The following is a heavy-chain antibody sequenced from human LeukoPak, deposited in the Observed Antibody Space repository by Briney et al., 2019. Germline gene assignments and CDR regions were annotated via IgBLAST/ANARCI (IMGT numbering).Heavy chain of an antibody. Sequence: GGSLRLSCAASGFTFGSYGMHWVRQAPGKGLEWVAVISSDESHKYHEDSVKGRFTISRDNSKNTLYLQMNSLRAEDTAVYYCAKDRYSGSYYFDYWGQGTLVTVSS. CDR2: ISSDESHK. CDR3: AKDRYSGSYYFDY. V-gene: IGHV3-30*18. J-gene: IGHJ4*02. CDR1: GFTFGSYG. D-gene: IGHD1-26*01.